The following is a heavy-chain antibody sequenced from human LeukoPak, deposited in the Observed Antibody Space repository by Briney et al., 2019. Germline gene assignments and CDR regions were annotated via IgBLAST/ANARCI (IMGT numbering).Heavy chain of an antibody. CDR2: IYPGDSDT. V-gene: IGHV5-51*01. D-gene: IGHD6-13*01. J-gene: IGHJ5*02. Sequence: GESLKISCKGSGYSFTSYWIGWVRQMPGKGLEWMEIIYPGDSDTRYSPSFQGQVTISADKSISTAYLQWSSLKASDTAMYYCARLPGGSIAAAAPYNWFHPWGQGTLVTVSS. CDR1: GYSFTSYW. CDR3: ARLPGGSIAAAAPYNWFHP.